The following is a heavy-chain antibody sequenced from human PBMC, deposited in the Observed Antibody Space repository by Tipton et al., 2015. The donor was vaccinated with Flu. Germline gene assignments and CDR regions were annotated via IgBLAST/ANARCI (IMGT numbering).Heavy chain of an antibody. J-gene: IGHJ4*02. D-gene: IGHD2-2*03. CDR3: ARLDRGYFDY. CDR2: IYYSGST. Sequence: LRLSCTVSGDSISTSDNYWGWIRQSPGKGLEWIGYIYYSGSTSYNPSLKSRVTMSVDTSQNQFSLKLFSTTAADTAIYYCARLDRGYFDYWGLGTLVTVSS. V-gene: IGHV4-61*05. CDR1: GDSISTSDNY.